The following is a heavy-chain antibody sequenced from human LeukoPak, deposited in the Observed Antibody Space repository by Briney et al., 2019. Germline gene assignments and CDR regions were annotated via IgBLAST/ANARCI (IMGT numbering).Heavy chain of an antibody. J-gene: IGHJ4*02. Sequence: GGSLRLSCAASGFTFSSYDMHWVRQATGKGLEWVPAIGTAGDTYYPGSVKGRFTISRENAKNSLYLQMNSLRAGDTAVYYCARNYYDSSGYDYFDYWGQGTLVTVSS. V-gene: IGHV3-13*01. D-gene: IGHD3-22*01. CDR1: GFTFSSYD. CDR2: IGTAGDT. CDR3: ARNYYDSSGYDYFDY.